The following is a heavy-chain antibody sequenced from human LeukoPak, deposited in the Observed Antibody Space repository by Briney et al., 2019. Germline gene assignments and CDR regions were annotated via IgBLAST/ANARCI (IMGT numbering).Heavy chain of an antibody. D-gene: IGHD5-24*01. CDR3: AKGKDGYNYFDY. V-gene: IGHV3-23*01. CDR2: ISGSGGST. CDR1: GFTFSSYA. Sequence: PGGSLRLSCAASGFTFSSYAMSWVRQAPGKRLEWVSAISGSGGSTYYADSVNGRFTISRDNSKNTLYLQMNSLRAEDTAVYYCAKGKDGYNYFDYWGQGTLVTVSS. J-gene: IGHJ4*02.